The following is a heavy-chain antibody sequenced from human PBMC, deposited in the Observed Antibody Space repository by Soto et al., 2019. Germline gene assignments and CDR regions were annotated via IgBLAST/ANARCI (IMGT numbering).Heavy chain of an antibody. CDR2: FDPEDGET. J-gene: IGHJ6*02. CDR3: ATDGGYCSSTSCYYYYYYGMDV. CDR1: GYTLTELS. Sequence: ASVKVSCKVSGYTLTELSMHWVRQAPGKGLERMGGFDPEDGETIYAQKFQGRVTMTEDTSTDTAYMEMSSLRSEDTAVYYCATDGGYCSSTSCYYYYYYGMDVWGQGATVTVYS. V-gene: IGHV1-24*01. D-gene: IGHD2-2*01.